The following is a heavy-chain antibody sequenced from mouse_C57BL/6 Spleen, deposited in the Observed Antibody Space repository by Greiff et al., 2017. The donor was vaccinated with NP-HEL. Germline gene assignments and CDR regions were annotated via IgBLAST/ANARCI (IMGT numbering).Heavy chain of an antibody. J-gene: IGHJ3*01. D-gene: IGHD2-4*01. CDR3: ALYDYDEFAY. CDR2: IHPNSGST. CDR1: GYTFTSYW. Sequence: QVQLKQPGAELVKPGASVKLSCKASGYTFTSYWMHWVKQRPGQGLEWIGMIHPNSGSTNYNEKFKSKATLTVDKSSSTAYMQLSSLTSEDSAVYYCALYDYDEFAYWGQGTLVTVSA. V-gene: IGHV1-64*01.